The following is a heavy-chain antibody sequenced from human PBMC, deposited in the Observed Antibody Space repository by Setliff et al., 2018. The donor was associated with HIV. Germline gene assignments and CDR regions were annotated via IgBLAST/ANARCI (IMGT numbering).Heavy chain of an antibody. CDR1: GGSISSYY. D-gene: IGHD6-19*01. J-gene: IGHJ3*02. V-gene: IGHV4-59*12. CDR2: IYYSGST. CDR3: ARDRPGRSSSGWEGIAFDI. Sequence: SETLSLTCTVSGGSISSYYWSWIRQPPGKGLEWIGYIYYSGSTNYNPSLKSRVTISVDKSNNQFSLKLSSVTAADTAVYYCARDRPGRSSSGWEGIAFDIWGQGTMVTVSS.